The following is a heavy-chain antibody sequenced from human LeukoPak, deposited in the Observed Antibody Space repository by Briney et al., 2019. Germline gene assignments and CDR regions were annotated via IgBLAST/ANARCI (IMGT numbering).Heavy chain of an antibody. CDR1: GYSISSGYY. Sequence: SETLSLTCAVSGYSISSGYYWGWIRQPTGKGLEWIGSIYHSGSTYYNPSLKSRVTISVDTSKNQFSLKLSSVTAADTAVYYCARHRGHDRHSIGWFDPWGQGTLVTVSS. CDR3: ARHRGHDRHSIGWFDP. V-gene: IGHV4-38-2*01. CDR2: IYHSGST. J-gene: IGHJ5*02. D-gene: IGHD3-10*01.